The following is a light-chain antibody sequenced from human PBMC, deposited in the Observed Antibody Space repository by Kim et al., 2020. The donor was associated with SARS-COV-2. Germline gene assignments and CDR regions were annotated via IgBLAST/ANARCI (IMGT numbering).Light chain of an antibody. V-gene: IGKV1-16*01. CDR2: AAS. J-gene: IGKJ1*01. CDR1: QSITNN. CDR3: QQYDGYPRT. Sequence: ASVGDRVTITCRASQSITNNVPWFQQKPGKAPKPLIYAASSLESGVPSRFSGSGSGTDFILTISSLQPEDYATYYCQQYDGYPRTFGQGTKVDIK.